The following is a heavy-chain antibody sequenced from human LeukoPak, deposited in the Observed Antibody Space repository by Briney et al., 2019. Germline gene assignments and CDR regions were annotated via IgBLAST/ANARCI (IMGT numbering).Heavy chain of an antibody. CDR1: GYTFTSYY. CDR2: INPSGGST. CDR3: ARVWGGNVWSCYYGDNWFDP. Sequence: ASVKVSCKASGYTFTSYYMHWVRQAPGQGLEWMGIINPSGGSTSYAQKFQGRVTMTRDTSTSTVYMELSSLRSEDTAVYYWARVWGGNVWSCYYGDNWFDPWGQGTLVTVSS. D-gene: IGHD3-3*01. J-gene: IGHJ5*02. V-gene: IGHV1-46*01.